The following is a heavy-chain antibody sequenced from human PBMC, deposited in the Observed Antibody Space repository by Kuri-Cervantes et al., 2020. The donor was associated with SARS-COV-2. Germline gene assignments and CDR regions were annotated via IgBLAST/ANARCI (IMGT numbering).Heavy chain of an antibody. CDR2: IYYSGST. CDR1: GGSISSYY. D-gene: IGHD6-13*01. J-gene: IGHJ4*02. Sequence: SETLSLTCTVSGGSISSYYWSGIRQPPGKGLEWIGYIYYSGSTNYNPSLKSRVNISVDTSKNQFSLKLSSVTAADTAVYYCARAAAAGNIGGFDYWGQGTLVTVSS. CDR3: ARAAAAGNIGGFDY. V-gene: IGHV4-59*01.